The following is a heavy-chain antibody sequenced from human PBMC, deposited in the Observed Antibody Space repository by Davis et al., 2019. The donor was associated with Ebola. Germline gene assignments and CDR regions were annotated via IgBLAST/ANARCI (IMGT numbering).Heavy chain of an antibody. Sequence: ASVKVSCKASGYTFTSYGISWVRQAPGQGLEWMGWISAYNGNTNYAQKLQGRVTMTTDTSTSTAYMELRSLRSDDTAVYYCARDRSGAGWELHTRGEWFDPWGQGTLVTVSS. V-gene: IGHV1-18*01. CDR1: GYTFTSYG. CDR3: ARDRSGAGWELHTRGEWFDP. J-gene: IGHJ5*02. D-gene: IGHD1-26*01. CDR2: ISAYNGNT.